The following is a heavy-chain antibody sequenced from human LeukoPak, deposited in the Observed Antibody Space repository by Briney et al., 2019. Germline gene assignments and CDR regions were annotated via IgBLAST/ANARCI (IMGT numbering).Heavy chain of an antibody. Sequence: SETLSLTCAVYGGSFSGYYWSWIRQPPGKGLEWIGEINHSGSTNYNASLKSRVTISVDTSKNQFSLKLSSVTAADTAVYYCARGEWELPFDYWGQGTLVTVSS. D-gene: IGHD1-26*01. CDR1: GGSFSGYY. CDR3: ARGEWELPFDY. CDR2: INHSGST. V-gene: IGHV4-34*01. J-gene: IGHJ4*02.